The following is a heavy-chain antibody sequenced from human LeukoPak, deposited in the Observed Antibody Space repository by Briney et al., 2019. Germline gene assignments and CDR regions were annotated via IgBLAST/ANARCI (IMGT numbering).Heavy chain of an antibody. CDR3: AKDIGSGSYTTHAFDI. Sequence: GRSLRLSCAASGFTFDDYAMHWVRQAPGKGLEWVSGISWNSGSIGYADSAKGRFTISRDNAKNSLYLQMNSLRAEDTALYYCAKDIGSGSYTTHAFDIWGQGTMVTVSS. J-gene: IGHJ3*02. D-gene: IGHD3-10*01. CDR2: ISWNSGSI. V-gene: IGHV3-9*01. CDR1: GFTFDDYA.